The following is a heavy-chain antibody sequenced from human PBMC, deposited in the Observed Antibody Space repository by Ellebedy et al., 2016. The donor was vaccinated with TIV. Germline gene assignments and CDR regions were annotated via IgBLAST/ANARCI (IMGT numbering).Heavy chain of an antibody. J-gene: IGHJ4*02. Sequence: ASVKVSCKASGYAFGSYGISWVRQAPGQGLEWMGWISAYTGETKFAQNFQGRVSMTTDTSTSTAHMELRSLRSDDTAVYYCTRDMVQGMEARYLWFDYWGQGTLVTVSS. D-gene: IGHD3-10*01. CDR3: TRDMVQGMEARYLWFDY. CDR1: GYAFGSYG. V-gene: IGHV1-18*01. CDR2: ISAYTGET.